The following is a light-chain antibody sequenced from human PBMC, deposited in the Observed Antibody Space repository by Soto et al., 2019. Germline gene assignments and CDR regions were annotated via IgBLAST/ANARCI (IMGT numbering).Light chain of an antibody. J-gene: IGLJ2*01. V-gene: IGLV2-14*01. Sequence: QSALPQPASVSGSPGQSITISCTGTSSDVGGYDFVSWYQHHPGKVPKLMIFEVSKRPSGVSNRFSGSKSGNTASLTISGLQAEDEADYYCSSYTSTTLVFGGGTKLTVL. CDR3: SSYTSTTLV. CDR1: SSDVGGYDF. CDR2: EVS.